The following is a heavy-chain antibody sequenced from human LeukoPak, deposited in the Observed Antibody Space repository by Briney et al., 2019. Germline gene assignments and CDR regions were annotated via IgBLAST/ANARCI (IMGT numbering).Heavy chain of an antibody. J-gene: IGHJ3*02. V-gene: IGHV4-59*01. CDR1: GGSISSYY. CDR2: IYYSGNT. Sequence: SSETLSLTCTVSGGSISSYYWSWIRQPPGKGLEWIGYIYYSGNTNYNPSLNSRVTISVDTSKNQFSLKLSSVTAADTAVYYCARDSTRGGAFDIWGQGTMVTVSS. CDR3: ARDSTRGGAFDI. D-gene: IGHD3-10*01.